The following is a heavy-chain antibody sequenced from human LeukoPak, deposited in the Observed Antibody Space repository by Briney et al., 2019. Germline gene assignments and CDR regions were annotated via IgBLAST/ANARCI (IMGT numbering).Heavy chain of an antibody. CDR2: IYYSGST. CDR1: GFTFGDYA. CDR3: ARMSSSSYFDY. J-gene: IGHJ4*02. Sequence: LRLSCTASGFTFGDYAMSWIRQPPGKGLEWIGYIYYSGSTNYNPSLKSRVTISVDTSKNQFSLKLSSVTAADTAVYYCARMSSSSYFDYWGQGTLVTVSS. D-gene: IGHD6-13*01. V-gene: IGHV4-59*01.